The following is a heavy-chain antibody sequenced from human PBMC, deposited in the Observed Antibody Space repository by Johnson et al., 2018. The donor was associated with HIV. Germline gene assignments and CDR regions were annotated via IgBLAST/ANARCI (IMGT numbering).Heavy chain of an antibody. V-gene: IGHV3-23*04. CDR2: ISGSGGST. CDR3: AKDVSVVTPSGSFDI. D-gene: IGHD4-23*01. CDR1: GFTFSGYA. Sequence: VQLVESGGGLVQPGGSLRLSCAASGFTFSGYAMSWVRQAPGKGLAWVSTISGSGGSTYSADPVTGRFTISRDDSKNTLYLRLNSLRPEDSAVYYCAKDVSVVTPSGSFDIWGQGTRVTVSS. J-gene: IGHJ3*02.